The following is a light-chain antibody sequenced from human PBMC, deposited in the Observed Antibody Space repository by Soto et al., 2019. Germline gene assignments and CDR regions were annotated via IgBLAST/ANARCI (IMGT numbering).Light chain of an antibody. CDR2: DAS. J-gene: IGKJ1*01. Sequence: DXQMTQAPSTLSASVGDRVTITCRASQSMNDWLAWYQQKPGKAPKVLIYDASSLQSGVPSRFSGSGSGTEFTLTIDSLQPDDVATYYCLRYNAFSQTFGQGTKVDIK. CDR3: LRYNAFSQT. V-gene: IGKV1-5*01. CDR1: QSMNDW.